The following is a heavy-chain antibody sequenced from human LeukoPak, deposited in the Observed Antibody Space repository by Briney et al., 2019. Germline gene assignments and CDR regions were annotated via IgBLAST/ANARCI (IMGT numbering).Heavy chain of an antibody. CDR2: IYNIETT. D-gene: IGHD5-18*01. CDR3: ARGGDGYRFDP. Sequence: SETLSLTCTVSDGSMTNYHWTWIRQSPGKAPEYIGYIYNIETTNYNPSLKSRVTVSVDMSKKKFSLRLNSVTAADTAVYYCARGGDGYRFDPWGQGLLVTVSS. V-gene: IGHV4-59*01. J-gene: IGHJ5*02. CDR1: DGSMTNYH.